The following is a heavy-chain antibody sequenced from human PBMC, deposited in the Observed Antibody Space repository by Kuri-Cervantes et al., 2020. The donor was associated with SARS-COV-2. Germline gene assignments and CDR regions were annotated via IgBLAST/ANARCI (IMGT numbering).Heavy chain of an antibody. CDR2: VNHSGST. CDR3: ASQYYDFWSGYCHWFDP. V-gene: IGHV4-34*01. D-gene: IGHD3-3*01. CDR1: GESFSGYY. J-gene: IGHJ5*02. Sequence: SETLSLTCTFYGESFSGYYWNWIRQSPGKGLEWIGEVNHSGSTNYNPSLKPRVTITVDTSKNQFSLKLSSVTAADTAVYYCASQYYDFWSGYCHWFDPWGQGTLVTVSS.